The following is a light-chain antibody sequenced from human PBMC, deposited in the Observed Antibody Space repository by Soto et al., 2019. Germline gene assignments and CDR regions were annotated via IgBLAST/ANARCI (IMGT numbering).Light chain of an antibody. Sequence: IVLNQSPPSLPVHIGEPASISCSSSQSLLHSDGYNYLHWHLQKPRQSPQLLIYLGSSRASGVSDRFSGRGSCTDFTLKISSVEAEDVGVYYCMHDLQTPITFGQGTRLEIK. CDR1: QSLLHSDGYNY. CDR3: MHDLQTPIT. V-gene: IGKV2-28*01. CDR2: LGS. J-gene: IGKJ5*01.